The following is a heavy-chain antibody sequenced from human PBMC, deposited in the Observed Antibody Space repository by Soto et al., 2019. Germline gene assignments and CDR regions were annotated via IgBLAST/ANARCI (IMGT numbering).Heavy chain of an antibody. CDR3: AREWQWLDRFFDY. V-gene: IGHV3-30-3*01. CDR1: GFTFSSYA. Sequence: QVQLVESGGGVVQPGRSLRLSCAASGFTFSSYAMHWVRQAPGKGLEWVAVISYDGSNKYYADSVKGRFTISRDNSKNTLYLQMNSLRAEDTAVYYCAREWQWLDRFFDYWGQGTLVTVSS. CDR2: ISYDGSNK. D-gene: IGHD6-19*01. J-gene: IGHJ4*02.